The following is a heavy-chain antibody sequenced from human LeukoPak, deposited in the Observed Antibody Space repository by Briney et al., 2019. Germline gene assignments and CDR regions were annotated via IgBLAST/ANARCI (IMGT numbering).Heavy chain of an antibody. CDR3: ARGKYGGYFIDY. D-gene: IGHD5-12*01. CDR1: GFSFSSYA. Sequence: GGSLRLSCAASGFSFSSYAMNWVRQTPGQGLQWVSYISSSSTTIFYADSVKGRFTISRDNAKNTVYLQMNSLRAEDTAVYYCARGKYGGYFIDYWGQGTLVTVSS. J-gene: IGHJ4*02. V-gene: IGHV3-48*04. CDR2: ISSSSTTI.